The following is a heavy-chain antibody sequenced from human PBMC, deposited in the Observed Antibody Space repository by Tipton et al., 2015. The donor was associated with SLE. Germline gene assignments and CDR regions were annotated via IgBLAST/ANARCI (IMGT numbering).Heavy chain of an antibody. J-gene: IGHJ3*02. Sequence: VQLVQSGGGVGQPGRSQRLSCAASGFTFSRSWMNWVRLAPGKGLEWVANIKEDGSEKHYVDSVKDRLTISRDNAKNSLYLQMNSPRAEDTAVYYCETVGEYSRAFDIWGQGTMVTVSS. D-gene: IGHD6-13*01. V-gene: IGHV3-7*01. CDR1: GFTFSRSW. CDR3: ETVGEYSRAFDI. CDR2: IKEDGSEK.